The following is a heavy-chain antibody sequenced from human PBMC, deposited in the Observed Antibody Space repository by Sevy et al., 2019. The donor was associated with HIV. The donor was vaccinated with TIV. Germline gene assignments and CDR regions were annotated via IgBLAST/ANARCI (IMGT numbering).Heavy chain of an antibody. V-gene: IGHV1-2*02. Sequence: ASVKVSCKASGYTFTGYYMHWVRQAPGQGLEWMGWINPNSGGTNYAQKFQGRVTMTRDTSISTAYMELSRLRSDDTAVYYCARICSGGSCNGPLGAFHIWGQGTMVTVSS. D-gene: IGHD2-15*01. CDR2: INPNSGGT. J-gene: IGHJ3*02. CDR1: GYTFTGYY. CDR3: ARICSGGSCNGPLGAFHI.